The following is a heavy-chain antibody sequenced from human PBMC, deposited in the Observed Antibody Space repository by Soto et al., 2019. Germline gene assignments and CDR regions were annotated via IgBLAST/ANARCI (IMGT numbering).Heavy chain of an antibody. D-gene: IGHD1-1*01. CDR1: GYTFTSYA. Sequence: ASVKVSCKASGYTFTSYAMHWVRQAPGQRLEWMGWINAGNGNTKYPQKFQGRVTITRDTSASTAYMELSSLRSEDTAVYYCARDLNWNYYYYYGMDVWGQGTTVTSP. J-gene: IGHJ6*02. V-gene: IGHV1-3*01. CDR3: ARDLNWNYYYYYGMDV. CDR2: INAGNGNT.